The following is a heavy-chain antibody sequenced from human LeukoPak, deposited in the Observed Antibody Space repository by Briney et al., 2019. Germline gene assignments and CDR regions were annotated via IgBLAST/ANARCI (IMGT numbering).Heavy chain of an antibody. V-gene: IGHV1-2*02. CDR3: ARDRTTGTTGKRDYYYYMDV. D-gene: IGHD1-1*01. Sequence: ASVNVSCKASGYTFTGHYMHWVRQAPGQGLEWMGWINPNSGGTNYAQKFQGRVTMTRDTSISTAYMELSRLRSDDTAVYYCARDRTTGTTGKRDYYYYMDVWGKGTTVTVSS. J-gene: IGHJ6*03. CDR2: INPNSGGT. CDR1: GYTFTGHY.